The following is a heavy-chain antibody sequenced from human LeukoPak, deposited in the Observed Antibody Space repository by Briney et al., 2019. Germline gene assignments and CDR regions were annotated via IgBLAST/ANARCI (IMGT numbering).Heavy chain of an antibody. V-gene: IGHV4-34*01. Sequence: SETLSLTCAVYGGSFSGCYWSWIRQPPGKGLEWIGEINHSGSTNYNPSLKSRVTISVDTSKNQFSLKLSSVTAADTAVYYCARSGGDFWSGYPEPSTFDYWGQGTLVTVSS. CDR3: ARSGGDFWSGYPEPSTFDY. D-gene: IGHD3-3*01. CDR1: GGSFSGCY. CDR2: INHSGST. J-gene: IGHJ4*02.